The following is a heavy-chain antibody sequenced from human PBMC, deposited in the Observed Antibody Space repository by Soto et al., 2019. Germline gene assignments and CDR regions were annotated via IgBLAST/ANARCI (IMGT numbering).Heavy chain of an antibody. CDR2: MSPKSGKT. CDR3: TRSWPGGGGYDF. J-gene: IGHJ4*02. CDR1: GYTFGSYD. D-gene: IGHD5-12*01. V-gene: IGHV1-8*01. Sequence: ASVKVSCKASGYTFGSYDINWVRQATGQGLEWMGWMSPKSGKTGYAQKFRGRVSMTRDTSTTTAYMELSSLRPGDTAIYYCTRSWPGGGGYDFWGQGTRVTVSS.